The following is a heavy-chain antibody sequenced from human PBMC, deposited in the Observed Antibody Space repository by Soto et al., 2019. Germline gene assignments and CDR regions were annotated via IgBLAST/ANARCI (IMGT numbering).Heavy chain of an antibody. D-gene: IGHD2-15*01. Sequence: QVQLVQSGAEVKKPGASVKVSCKASGYTFTSYYMHWVRQAPGQGLEWMGIINPSGGSTSYAQKFQGRVTMTTDTSTSTVYMELSSLRSEDTAVYYCARDHGYCSGGSCYSNGWRENYYYYGMDVWGQGTTVTVSS. CDR1: GYTFTSYY. CDR3: ARDHGYCSGGSCYSNGWRENYYYYGMDV. J-gene: IGHJ6*02. CDR2: INPSGGST. V-gene: IGHV1-46*01.